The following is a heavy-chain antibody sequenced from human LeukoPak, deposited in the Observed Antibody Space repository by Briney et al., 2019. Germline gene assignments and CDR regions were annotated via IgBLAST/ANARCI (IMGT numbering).Heavy chain of an antibody. V-gene: IGHV3-23*01. Sequence: GGSLRLSCAASGFTFSSYAMSWVRQAPGKGLEWVSGISGSGGSTYYADSVKGRFTISRDNSKNTLYLQMDSLRAEDTAVYFCAKDQSCGSISCYTNFDYWGQGTLVTVSS. CDR2: ISGSGGST. CDR3: AKDQSCGSISCYTNFDY. CDR1: GFTFSSYA. D-gene: IGHD2-2*02. J-gene: IGHJ4*02.